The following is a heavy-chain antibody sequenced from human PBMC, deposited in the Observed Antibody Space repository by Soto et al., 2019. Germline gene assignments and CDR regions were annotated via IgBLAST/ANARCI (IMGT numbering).Heavy chain of an antibody. Sequence: GGSLRLSCAASGFTFGSYWMSWVRQAPGKGPEWVAKIKEDESEKYYVDSVKGRFTLSRDNARNSLYLQMNSLRAEDTAVYYCVRGYARCDYWGQGTLVTVSS. D-gene: IGHD2-2*01. J-gene: IGHJ4*02. CDR3: VRGYARCDY. V-gene: IGHV3-7*03. CDR1: GFTFGSYW. CDR2: IKEDESEK.